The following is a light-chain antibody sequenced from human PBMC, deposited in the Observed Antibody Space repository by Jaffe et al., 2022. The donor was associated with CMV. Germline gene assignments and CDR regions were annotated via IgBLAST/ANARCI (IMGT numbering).Light chain of an antibody. CDR1: QSISSW. J-gene: IGKJ4*01. Sequence: DIQMTQSPSTLSASVGDRVTITCRASQSISSWLAWYQQKPGKAPKLLIYKASSLESGVPSRFSGSGSGTEFTLTISSLQPDDFATYYCQQYKYLFGTTFGGGTKVEIK. CDR3: QQYKYLFGTT. CDR2: KAS. V-gene: IGKV1-5*03.